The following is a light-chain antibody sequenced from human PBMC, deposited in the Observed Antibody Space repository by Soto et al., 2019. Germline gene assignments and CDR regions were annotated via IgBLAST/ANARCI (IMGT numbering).Light chain of an antibody. J-gene: IGKJ5*01. CDR1: QGISSW. V-gene: IGKV1D-16*01. Sequence: DIQMTQSQSSASASVGVRVTITCRASQGISSWLAWYQQKPGKAPKLLIYAASSLQSGVPSRFSGSGSGTEFTLTISSLQPDDFATYFCQKYNSYPITCGQGTQLEIK. CDR2: AAS. CDR3: QKYNSYPIT.